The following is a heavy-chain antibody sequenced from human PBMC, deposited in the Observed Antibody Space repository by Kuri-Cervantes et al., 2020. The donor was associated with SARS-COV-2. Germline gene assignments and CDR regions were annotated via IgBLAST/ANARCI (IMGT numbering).Heavy chain of an antibody. CDR2: IYYNGRT. V-gene: IGHV4-39*02. CDR3: VRRNVGAINDYSSYYMDL. J-gene: IGHJ6*03. Sequence: GSLRLSCAVSGGSIRESSRTTYYWGWIRQPPGKGLEWIGSIYYNGRTCYNSSLKSRVTISIDMSKNTFSLRLASVTAADTAVYYCVRRNVGAINDYSSYYMDLWGKGTTVTVSS. D-gene: IGHD1-26*01. CDR1: GGSIRESSRTTYY.